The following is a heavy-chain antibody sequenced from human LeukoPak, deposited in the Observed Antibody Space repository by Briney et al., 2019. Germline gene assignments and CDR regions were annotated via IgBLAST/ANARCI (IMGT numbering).Heavy chain of an antibody. CDR2: ISDHGSIT. V-gene: IGHV3-74*01. CDR3: ARDLSGYSDY. CDR1: GFTLSNYW. Sequence: PGGSLRLSCAASGFTLSNYWMHWGRQAPGKGLVWVSRISDHGSITNFADSVKGRFSISRDTAKNTLYLEMNSLRVEDTAVYYCARDLSGYSDYWGQGALVTVSS. J-gene: IGHJ4*02. D-gene: IGHD2-15*01.